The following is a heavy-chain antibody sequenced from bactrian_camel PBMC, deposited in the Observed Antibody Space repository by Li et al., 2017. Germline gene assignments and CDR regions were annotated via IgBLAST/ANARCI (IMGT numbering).Heavy chain of an antibody. CDR2: IDADGFT. J-gene: IGHJ4*01. Sequence: WSLVLSCTASYQYGTYCMAWSRQAPGKEREGVASIDADGFTSYADSVKGRFTISKDNAKNTLYLQMNSLKPEDTAMCYCAADGVRSGSWCGLLGAPYNYWGQGTQVTVS. D-gene: IGHD6*01. CDR1: YQYGTYC. CDR3: AADGVRSGSWCGLLGAPYNY. V-gene: IGHV3S26*01.